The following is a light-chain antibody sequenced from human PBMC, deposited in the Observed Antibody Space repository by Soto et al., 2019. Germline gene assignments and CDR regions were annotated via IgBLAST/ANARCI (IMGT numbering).Light chain of an antibody. J-gene: IGKJ3*01. V-gene: IGKV1-39*01. CDR2: GAS. CDR1: ESIATY. Sequence: DVQLTQSPSSLSASVGDRVTITCRASESIATYLNWFQQKAGKAPKLLIYGASSLQSGVPSRFSGGGSGTEFTLTISSLQPQDFATYYCQESYSVPLFTFGPGTKVEVK. CDR3: QESYSVPLFT.